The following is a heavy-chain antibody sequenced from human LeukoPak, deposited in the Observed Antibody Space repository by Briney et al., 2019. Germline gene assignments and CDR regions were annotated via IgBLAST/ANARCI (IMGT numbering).Heavy chain of an antibody. J-gene: IGHJ6*02. CDR1: GFTFDDYA. CDR3: ARDPSPVYCASGSSKYYYYGMDV. CDR2: ISSGGTT. Sequence: HPGGSLRLSCAASGFTFDDYAMHWVRQAPGKGLEGVSLISSGGTTYYTDSVKGRFTMSRDNSKSTLYLQMNSLRAEDTAVYYCARDPSPVYCASGSSKYYYYGMDVWGPGTTVTVSS. D-gene: IGHD3-10*01. V-gene: IGHV3-66*01.